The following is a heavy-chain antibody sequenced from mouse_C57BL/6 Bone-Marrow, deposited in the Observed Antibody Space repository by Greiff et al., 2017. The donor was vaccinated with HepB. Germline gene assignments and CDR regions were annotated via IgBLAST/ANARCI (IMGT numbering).Heavy chain of an antibody. J-gene: IGHJ2*01. CDR2: IYPRSGNT. D-gene: IGHD1-1*01. Sequence: VQRVESGAELARPGASVKLSCKASGYTFTSYGISWVKQRTGQGLEWIGEIYPRSGNTYYNEKFKGKATLTADKSSSTAYMELRSLTSEDSAVYFCARYYGSSYGYWGQGTTLTVSS. CDR1: GYTFTSYG. V-gene: IGHV1-81*01. CDR3: ARYYGSSYGY.